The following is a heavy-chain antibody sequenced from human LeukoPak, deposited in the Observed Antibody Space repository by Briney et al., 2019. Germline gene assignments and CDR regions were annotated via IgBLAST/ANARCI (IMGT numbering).Heavy chain of an antibody. CDR1: GGSISSSSYY. D-gene: IGHD3-22*01. V-gene: IGHV4-39*01. J-gene: IGHJ5*02. Sequence: SETLSLTCTVSGGSISSSSYYWGWIRQPPGKGLEWIGTIYYSGSTYYNPSLKSRVTISVDTSKNQFSLKLSSVTAADTAVYYCARHRAMGWSFYDSSGYYWFDPWGQGTLVTVSS. CDR3: ARHRAMGWSFYDSSGYYWFDP. CDR2: IYYSGST.